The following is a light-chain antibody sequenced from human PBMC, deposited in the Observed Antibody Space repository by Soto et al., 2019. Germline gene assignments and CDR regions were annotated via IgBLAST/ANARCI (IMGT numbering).Light chain of an antibody. V-gene: IGKV1-39*01. Sequence: DIQITQTPSSLSASVGDSVTITCRASQSISSYLNWYQQKTGKAPTLLIYAASSLQSGVPSRFSGIGSGTDFTLTISSLKPEDVATDDGQQRYSTPRTFGQGTKVDIK. CDR1: QSISSY. CDR3: QQRYSTPRT. J-gene: IGKJ1*01. CDR2: AAS.